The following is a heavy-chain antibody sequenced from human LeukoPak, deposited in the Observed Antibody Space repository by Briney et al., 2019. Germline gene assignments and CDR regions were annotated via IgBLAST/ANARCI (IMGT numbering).Heavy chain of an antibody. CDR1: GLTFEDYA. CDR2: INWNGGST. D-gene: IGHD3-22*01. V-gene: IGHV3-20*04. CDR3: ASHASYYYDSSGYRHFDF. J-gene: IGHJ4*02. Sequence: PGGSLRLSCVASGLTFEDYALSWVRQAPGKGLEWVSGINWNGGSTGDADSVKGRFTISRDNAKNSLYLQMNSLRAEYTALYYCASHASYYYDSSGYRHFDFWSQGTLVTVSS.